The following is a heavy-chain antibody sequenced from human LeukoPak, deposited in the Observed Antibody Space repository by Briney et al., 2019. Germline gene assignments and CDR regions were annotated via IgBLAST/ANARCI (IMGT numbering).Heavy chain of an antibody. CDR1: GGSISSYY. CDR2: IYYSGST. J-gene: IGHJ4*02. Sequence: SETLSLTCTVSGGSISSYYWSWIRQPPGKGLEWIGYIYYSGSTNYNPSLKSRVTISVDTSKNQFSLKLSSVTAADTAVYYCARGPPYYDILTGYQYYFDYWGQGTLVTVSS. CDR3: ARGPPYYDILTGYQYYFDY. D-gene: IGHD3-9*01. V-gene: IGHV4-59*12.